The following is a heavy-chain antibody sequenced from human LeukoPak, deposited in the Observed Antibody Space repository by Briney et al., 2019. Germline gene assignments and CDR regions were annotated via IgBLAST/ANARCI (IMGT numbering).Heavy chain of an antibody. Sequence: ASVKVSCKASGYTFTGYYMHWVRQAPGQGLEWMGWINPNSGGTNYAQKFQGWVTMTRDTSISTAYMELNRLRSDDTAVYYCARVDCSSTSCYDYFDYWGQGTLVTVSS. CDR3: ARVDCSSTSCYDYFDY. J-gene: IGHJ4*02. CDR1: GYTFTGYY. V-gene: IGHV1-2*04. D-gene: IGHD2-2*01. CDR2: INPNSGGT.